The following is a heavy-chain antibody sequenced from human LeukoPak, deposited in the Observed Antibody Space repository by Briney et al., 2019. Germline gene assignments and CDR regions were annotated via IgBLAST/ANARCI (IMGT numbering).Heavy chain of an antibody. D-gene: IGHD2-15*01. J-gene: IGHJ4*02. CDR1: GGSISSYY. CDR3: ARGSPTTLFGFDY. CDR2: IYYSGST. V-gene: IGHV4-59*01. Sequence: SETLSLTCTVSGGSISSYYWSWIRQPPGKGLEWIGYIYYSGSTNYNPSLKSRVTISVDTSKNQFSLKLSSVTAADTAVYYCARGSPTTLFGFDYWGQGTLVTVSS.